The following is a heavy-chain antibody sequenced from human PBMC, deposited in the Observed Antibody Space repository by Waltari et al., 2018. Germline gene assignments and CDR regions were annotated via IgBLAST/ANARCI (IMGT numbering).Heavy chain of an antibody. Sequence: DVQVVESGGGLVQPGGPLRPPCVAPEFTSGRYFLHWVRQPPGKGPVWVARITNDGSIVNYADSVKGRFTISRDNAKSTVYLQMNSLRGDDTALYYCLNYDFDSWGQGALVTVSS. J-gene: IGHJ4*02. V-gene: IGHV3-74*01. CDR2: ITNDGSIV. CDR3: LNYDFDS. CDR1: EFTSGRYF. D-gene: IGHD1-7*01.